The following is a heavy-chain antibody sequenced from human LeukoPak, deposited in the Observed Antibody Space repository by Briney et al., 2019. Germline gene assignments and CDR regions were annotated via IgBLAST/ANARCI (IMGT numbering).Heavy chain of an antibody. Sequence: GGSLRLSCAASGFTFSSYGMHWVRQAPGKGLECVAVIWYDGSNKYYADSVKGRYTISRDNSKNTLYLQMNSLRAEDMAVYYCARDVQWLVENDAFDIWGQETMVTVSS. CDR2: IWYDGSNK. CDR3: ARDVQWLVENDAFDI. V-gene: IGHV3-33*01. D-gene: IGHD6-19*01. J-gene: IGHJ3*02. CDR1: GFTFSSYG.